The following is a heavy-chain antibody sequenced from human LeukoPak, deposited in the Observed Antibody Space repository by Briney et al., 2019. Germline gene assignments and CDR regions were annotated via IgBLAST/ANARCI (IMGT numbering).Heavy chain of an antibody. CDR2: IYYTGST. CDR3: ARRGFWGEPRPFDY. D-gene: IGHD3-3*01. Sequence: SETLSLTCNVSGGSISSGDYYWNWIRQAPGKGLEWLGYIYYTGSTTYNPSVKSRITISLDTSKKQISLKLRSVTAADTAVYYCARRGFWGEPRPFDYWGQGSLVTVSS. CDR1: GGSISSGDYY. V-gene: IGHV4-61*08. J-gene: IGHJ4*02.